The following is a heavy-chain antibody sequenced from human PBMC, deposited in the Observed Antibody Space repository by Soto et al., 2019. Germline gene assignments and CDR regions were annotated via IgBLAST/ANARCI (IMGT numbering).Heavy chain of an antibody. J-gene: IGHJ6*03. Sequence: PGGSLRLSCAASGFTVSSNYMSWVRQAPGKGLEWVSIIYSGGSTYYADSVKGRFTISRDNSKNTLYLQMNSLRAEDTAVYYCARALGYCSCSSCYNYYYYKDVWGKGTTVTVAS. CDR3: ARALGYCSCSSCYNYYYYKDV. D-gene: IGHD2-2*02. V-gene: IGHV3-66*01. CDR1: GFTVSSNY. CDR2: IYSGGST.